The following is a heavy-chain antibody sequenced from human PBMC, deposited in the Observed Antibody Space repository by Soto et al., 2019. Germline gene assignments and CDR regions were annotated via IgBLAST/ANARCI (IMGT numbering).Heavy chain of an antibody. CDR1: GFTFSSYA. J-gene: IGHJ6*02. V-gene: IGHV3-23*01. D-gene: IGHD3-9*01. CDR2: ISGSGGST. CDR3: ATPNYDILTGSWLSSKDV. Sequence: GGSLRLSCAASGFTFSSYAMIWVRQAPGKGLEWVSAISGSGGSTYYADSVKGRFTISRDNSKNTLYLQMNSLRAEDTAVYYCATPNYDILTGSWLSSKDVWGQGTTVTVSS.